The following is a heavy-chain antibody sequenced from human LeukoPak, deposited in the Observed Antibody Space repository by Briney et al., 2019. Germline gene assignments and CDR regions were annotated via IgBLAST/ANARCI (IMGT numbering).Heavy chain of an antibody. Sequence: GASVKASCKASGYTFTSYGISWVRQAPGQGLEWMGWISAYNGNTNYAQKLQGRVTMTTDTSTSTAYMELRSLRSDDTAVYYCARATLRYCSSTSCYPDYWGQGTLVTVSS. CDR3: ARATLRYCSSTSCYPDY. D-gene: IGHD2-2*01. V-gene: IGHV1-18*01. CDR2: ISAYNGNT. CDR1: GYTFTSYG. J-gene: IGHJ4*02.